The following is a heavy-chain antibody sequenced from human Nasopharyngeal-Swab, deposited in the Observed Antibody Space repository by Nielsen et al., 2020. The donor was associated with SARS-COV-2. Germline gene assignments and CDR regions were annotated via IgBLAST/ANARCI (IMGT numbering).Heavy chain of an antibody. CDR1: GFTFSDYY. CDR3: ARDSLKEGAFDI. Sequence: GESLKISCAASGFTFSDYYMSWIRQAPGKGLEWVSYISSSGSTIYYADSVKGRFTISRDNSKNTLYLQMNSLRAEDTAVYYCARDSLKEGAFDIWGQGTMVTVSS. V-gene: IGHV3-11*04. CDR2: ISSSGSTI. D-gene: IGHD3-16*01. J-gene: IGHJ3*02.